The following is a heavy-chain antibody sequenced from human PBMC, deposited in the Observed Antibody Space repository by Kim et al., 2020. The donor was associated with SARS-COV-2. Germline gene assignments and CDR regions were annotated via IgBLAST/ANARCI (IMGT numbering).Heavy chain of an antibody. V-gene: IGHV4-30-2*05. J-gene: IGHJ4*02. D-gene: IGHD6-13*01. Sequence: TPSLRRRVTISVDPSKNQFSLKLSSVTAADTAVYYCARDASAAGTYYFDHWGQGTLVTVSS. CDR3: ARDASAAGTYYFDH.